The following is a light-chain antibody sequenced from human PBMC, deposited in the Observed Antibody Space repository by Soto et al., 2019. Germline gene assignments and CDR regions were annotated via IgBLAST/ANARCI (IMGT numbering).Light chain of an antibody. Sequence: QSARINPASGSGFLGQSTTFPCTEPTSTVGGYNYVSWYQQHPGKAPKLMIYEVSNRPSGVSNRFSGSKSGNTASLTISGLQAEDEGDYYCSSYTSSSTVVFGGGTKVTVL. V-gene: IGLV2-14*01. CDR2: EVS. J-gene: IGLJ2*01. CDR1: TSTVGGYNY. CDR3: SSYTSSSTVV.